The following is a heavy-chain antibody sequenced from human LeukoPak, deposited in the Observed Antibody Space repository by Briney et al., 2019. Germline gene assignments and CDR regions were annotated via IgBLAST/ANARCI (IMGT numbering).Heavy chain of an antibody. CDR1: GYTFTSYA. V-gene: IGHV1-8*01. J-gene: IGHJ5*02. D-gene: IGHD5-24*01. Sequence: ASVKVSCKASGYTFTSYAISWVRQATGQGLEWMGWMNPNSGNTGYAQKFKGRVTMTRNTSITTAYMELSSLRSEDRAVYYCVSWAGLKFNNWFDPWGQGTLVTVSS. CDR3: VSWAGLKFNNWFDP. CDR2: MNPNSGNT.